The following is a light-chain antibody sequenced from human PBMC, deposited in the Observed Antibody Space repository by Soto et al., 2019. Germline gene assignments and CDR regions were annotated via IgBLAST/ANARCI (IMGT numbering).Light chain of an antibody. CDR1: QSLLHSDGNTY. J-gene: IGKJ4*01. Sequence: DIVMTQTPLSSPVTLGQAASISCRSSQSLLHSDGNTYLSWYQQKPGQTPRLLIHDTSIRATGVPARFSGSRSGAEFTLTISSLQSEDFAVYYCQHYVTWPLTFGGGTKVDNK. V-gene: IGKV2-24*01. CDR3: QHYVTWPLT. CDR2: DTS.